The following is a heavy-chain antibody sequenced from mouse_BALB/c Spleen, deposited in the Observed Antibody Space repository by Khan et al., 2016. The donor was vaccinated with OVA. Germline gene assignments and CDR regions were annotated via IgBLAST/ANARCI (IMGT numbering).Heavy chain of an antibody. CDR1: GYTLTSYW. V-gene: IGHV1-5*01. D-gene: IGHD2-1*01. CDR3: TRNGFGNYESWDY. CDR2: IYPGNSDT. Sequence: VQLQQSGTVLARPGASVKMSCKASGYTLTSYWMHWVKQRPGQGLEWIGAIYPGNSDTNYNQKFKGKAKLTAVTSTSTAYLELNSLTNEDSAVYYGTRNGFGNYESWDYWGQGTTLTVSS. J-gene: IGHJ2*01.